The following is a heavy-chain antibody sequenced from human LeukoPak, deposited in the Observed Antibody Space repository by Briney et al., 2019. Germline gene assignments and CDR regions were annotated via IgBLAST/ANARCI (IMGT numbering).Heavy chain of an antibody. Sequence: SETLSLTCTVSGGSISGSSYYWGWIRQSPGKGLEWIGSIYYSGSTYYNLSLKSRVTISVDTSKNQFSLKLNSVTAADTALYYCASDKGYSNNYFDYWGQGTLVTVSS. J-gene: IGHJ4*01. CDR1: GGSISGSSYY. V-gene: IGHV4-39*02. D-gene: IGHD6-13*01. CDR3: ASDKGYSNNYFDY. CDR2: IYYSGST.